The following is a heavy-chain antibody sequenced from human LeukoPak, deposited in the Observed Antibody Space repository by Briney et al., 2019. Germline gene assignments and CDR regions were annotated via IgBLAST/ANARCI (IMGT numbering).Heavy chain of an antibody. J-gene: IGHJ4*02. CDR1: GGSFSGYY. CDR2: INHSGST. D-gene: IGHD4-23*01. Sequence: SETLSLTCAVYGGSFSGYYWSWIRQPPGKGLEWIGEINHSGSTNYNPSLKSRVTISVDTSKNQFSLKLSSVTAADTAVYYCASDYGGRKYWGQGTLVTVSS. V-gene: IGHV4-34*01. CDR3: ASDYGGRKY.